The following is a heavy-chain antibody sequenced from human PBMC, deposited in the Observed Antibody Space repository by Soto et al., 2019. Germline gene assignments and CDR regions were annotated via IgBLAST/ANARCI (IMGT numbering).Heavy chain of an antibody. CDR2: INHSGST. J-gene: IGHJ5*02. CDR3: ARGGGYCSGGSCYRFLNWFDP. Sequence: PSETLSLTCAVYGGSFSGYYWSWIRQPPGKGLEWIGEINHSGSTNYNPSLKSRVTISVDTSKNLFSLKLSSVTAADTAVYYCARGGGYCSGGSCYRFLNWFDPWGQGTLVTVS. D-gene: IGHD2-15*01. CDR1: GGSFSGYY. V-gene: IGHV4-34*01.